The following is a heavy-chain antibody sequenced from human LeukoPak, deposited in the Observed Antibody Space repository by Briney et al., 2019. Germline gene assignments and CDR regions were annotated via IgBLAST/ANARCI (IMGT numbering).Heavy chain of an antibody. CDR3: ARDRGYCSSIRCYYYFDY. J-gene: IGHJ4*02. V-gene: IGHV4-4*07. D-gene: IGHD2-2*01. CDR2: IYSSGST. CDR1: GGSMSSYY. Sequence: PPETLSLTCTVSGGSMSSYYWSWIRQPAGKGLEWIGRIYSSGSTNYNPSLKSRVTMSVDTSKNQFSLKLSSVTDADTAVYYCARDRGYCSSIRCYYYFDYWGQGTLLTVSS.